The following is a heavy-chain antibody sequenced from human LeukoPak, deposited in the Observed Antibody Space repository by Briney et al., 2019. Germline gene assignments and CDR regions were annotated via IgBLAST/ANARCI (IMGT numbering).Heavy chain of an antibody. CDR3: ARVWHCTSTSCYDY. V-gene: IGHV3-48*02. CDR2: ISSSSGTI. CDR1: GFTFSSYS. Sequence: GGSLRLSCAASGFTFSSYSMNWVRQAPGKGLEWVSYISSSSGTIYYADSVRGRFTISRDNAKNSLYLRMNSLRDEDTAVYYCARVWHCTSTSCYDYWGQGTLVTVSS. J-gene: IGHJ4*02. D-gene: IGHD2-2*01.